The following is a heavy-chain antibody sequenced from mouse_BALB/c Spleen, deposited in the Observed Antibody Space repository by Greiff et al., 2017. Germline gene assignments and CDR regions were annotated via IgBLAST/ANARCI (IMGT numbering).Heavy chain of an antibody. Sequence: EVKLMESGGGLVQPGGSMKLSCVASGFTFSNYWMNWVRQSPEKGLEWVAEIRLKSNNYATHYAESVKGRFTISRDDSKSSVYLQMNNLRAEDTGIYYCTRPITRYWYFDVWGAGTTVTVSS. CDR3: TRPITRYWYFDV. V-gene: IGHV6-6*02. J-gene: IGHJ1*01. D-gene: IGHD1-2*01. CDR1: GFTFSNYW. CDR2: IRLKSNNYAT.